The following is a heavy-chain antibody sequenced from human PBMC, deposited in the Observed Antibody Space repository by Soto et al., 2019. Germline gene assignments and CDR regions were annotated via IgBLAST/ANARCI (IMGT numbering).Heavy chain of an antibody. Sequence: QVHLVQSGAEVKKPGSSVKVSCKASGGTFSSYAISWVRQAPGQGLEWMGGIIPIFGTANYAQKFQGRVTITADEYTSTAYMELSSLRSEEKAVYYCAREGASGSHNGYWGQGTLVTVSS. CDR1: GGTFSSYA. J-gene: IGHJ4*02. D-gene: IGHD3-22*01. CDR2: IIPIFGTA. V-gene: IGHV1-69*01. CDR3: AREGASGSHNGY.